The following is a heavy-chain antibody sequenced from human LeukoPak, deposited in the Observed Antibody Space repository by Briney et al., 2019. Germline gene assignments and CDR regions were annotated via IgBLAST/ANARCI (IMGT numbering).Heavy chain of an antibody. J-gene: IGHJ6*03. CDR3: ARVLAARAYYYYYYMDV. CDR2: ISAYNGNT. CDR1: GYTFTSYG. Sequence: ASVKVSCKASGYTFTSYGISWVRQVPGQGLEGMGWISAYNGNTNYAQKLQGRVTMTTDTSTSTAYMELRSLRSDDTAVYYCARVLAARAYYYYYYMDVWGKGTTVTVSS. V-gene: IGHV1-18*01. D-gene: IGHD6-6*01.